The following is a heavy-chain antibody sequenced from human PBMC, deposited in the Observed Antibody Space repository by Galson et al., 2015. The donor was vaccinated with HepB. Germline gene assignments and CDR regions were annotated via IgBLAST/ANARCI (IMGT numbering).Heavy chain of an antibody. Sequence: SVKVSCKASGYRFTVYGINWVRQAPGQGLEWMGWINTSNGNTAFAQKVQGRVTMTTDTSTSIAYMELRSLRFGDTAVYYCATGGDGKNFFDSWGQGTPVTVSS. CDR3: ATGGDGKNFFDS. J-gene: IGHJ4*02. D-gene: IGHD3-16*01. V-gene: IGHV1-18*01. CDR1: GYRFTVYG. CDR2: INTSNGNT.